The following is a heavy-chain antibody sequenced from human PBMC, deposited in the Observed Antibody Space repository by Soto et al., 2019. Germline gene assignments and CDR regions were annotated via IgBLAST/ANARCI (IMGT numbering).Heavy chain of an antibody. Sequence: PGGPMRLSCAASGFTFSSYWMSWVRQAPGKGLEWVANIKQDGSEKYYVDSVKGRFTISRDNAKNSLYLQMNSLRVEDTAVYYCARDNSSSSFYLDYWGQGTLVTVSS. J-gene: IGHJ4*02. V-gene: IGHV3-7*01. CDR2: IKQDGSEK. CDR3: ARDNSSSSFYLDY. CDR1: GFTFSSYW. D-gene: IGHD6-13*01.